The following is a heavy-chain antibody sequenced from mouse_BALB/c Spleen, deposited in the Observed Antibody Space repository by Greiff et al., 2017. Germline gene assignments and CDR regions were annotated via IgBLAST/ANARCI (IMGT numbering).Heavy chain of an antibody. D-gene: IGHD2-10*02. V-gene: IGHV1-12*01. CDR2: IYPGNGDT. CDR3: ARREYGNYYFDY. J-gene: IGHJ2*01. CDR1: GYTFTSYN. Sequence: LQESGAELVKPGASVKMSCKASGYTFTSYNMHWVKQTPGQGLEWIGAIYPGNGDTSYNQKFKGKATLTADKSSSTAYMQLSSLTSEDSAVYYCARREYGNYYFDYWGQGTTLTVSS.